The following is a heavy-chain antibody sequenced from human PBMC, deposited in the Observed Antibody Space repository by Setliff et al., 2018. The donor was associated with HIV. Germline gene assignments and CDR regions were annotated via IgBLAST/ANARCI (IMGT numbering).Heavy chain of an antibody. CDR1: GYSVSSGYY. J-gene: IGHJ4*02. D-gene: IGHD3-16*01. V-gene: IGHV4-38-2*02. CDR2: MYDSGTT. Sequence: SETLSLTCIVSGYSVSSGYYWGWIRQPPGKGLQWIGAMYDSGTTYYNPSLKSRVTMSVDASRNRLSLKLSSVTAADTAIYYCARHQKVSFMSDHWGQGMLVTVSS. CDR3: ARHQKVSFMSDH.